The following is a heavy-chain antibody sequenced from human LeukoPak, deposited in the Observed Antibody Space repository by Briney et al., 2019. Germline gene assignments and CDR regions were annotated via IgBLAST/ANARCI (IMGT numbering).Heavy chain of an antibody. J-gene: IGHJ4*02. CDR1: GFTFSSYA. Sequence: GRSLRLSCAASGFTFSSYAMHWVRQAPGKGLEWVAVISYDGSNKYYADSVKGRFTISRDNSKNTLYLQMNSLRAEDTAVYYCARDLANYGDFGVPFDYWGQGTLVTVSS. D-gene: IGHD4-17*01. CDR2: ISYDGSNK. CDR3: ARDLANYGDFGVPFDY. V-gene: IGHV3-30-3*01.